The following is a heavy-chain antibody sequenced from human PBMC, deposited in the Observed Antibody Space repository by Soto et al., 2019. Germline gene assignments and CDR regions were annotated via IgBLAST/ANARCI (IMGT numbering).Heavy chain of an antibody. Sequence: QLQLQESGPGLVKPSETLSLICTVSGASISSRRYYWGWIRQSPGKGPQWIGSISHSGSTTYNPSLKGPVPISVGSSKNRVSLKLRSVTAPDTAPYYCSRHGGEQLWFGFDPWGQGSLVTVSS. CDR1: GASISSRRYY. J-gene: IGHJ5*02. CDR3: SRHGGEQLWFGFDP. CDR2: ISHSGST. D-gene: IGHD3-10*01. V-gene: IGHV4-39*01.